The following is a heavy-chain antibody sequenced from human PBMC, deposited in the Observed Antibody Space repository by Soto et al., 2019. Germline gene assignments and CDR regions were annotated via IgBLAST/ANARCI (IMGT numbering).Heavy chain of an antibody. Sequence: SETLSLTCTVSGGSVNTYYWSWIRQPPGKGLEWIGYIYYSVNTNYNPSLKSRVTISVDTSKNQFSLKLSSMTAADTAVYFCARGRPWELYDYWGQGTLVTVS. CDR2: IYYSVNT. CDR3: ARGRPWELYDY. CDR1: GGSVNTYY. J-gene: IGHJ4*02. V-gene: IGHV4-59*02. D-gene: IGHD1-26*01.